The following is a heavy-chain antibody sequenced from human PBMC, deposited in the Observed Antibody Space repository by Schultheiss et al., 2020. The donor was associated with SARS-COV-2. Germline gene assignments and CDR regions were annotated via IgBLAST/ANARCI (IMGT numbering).Heavy chain of an antibody. D-gene: IGHD3-10*01. Sequence: SVKVSCKASGGTFSSYAISWVRQAPGQGLEWMGGIIPIFGTANYAQKLQGRVTMTTDTSTSTAYMELRSLRSGDTAVYYCARGVQGGVDYWGQGTLVTVSS. V-gene: IGHV1-69*05. J-gene: IGHJ4*02. CDR3: ARGVQGGVDY. CDR2: IIPIFGTA. CDR1: GGTFSSYA.